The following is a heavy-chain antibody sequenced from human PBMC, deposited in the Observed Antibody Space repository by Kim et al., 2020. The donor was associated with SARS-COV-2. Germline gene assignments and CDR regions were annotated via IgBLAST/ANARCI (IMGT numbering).Heavy chain of an antibody. CDR2: VYYSGST. Sequence: SETLSLTCTVSGGSISNSGYYWGWIRRPPGEGLEWIGSVYYSGSTSYNPSLKSRVTVSMDTSKNHFSLILSSVTAADTAVYYCARHVGAYNSAWFRSPSDYWGQGTLVTVSS. V-gene: IGHV4-39*01. CDR3: ARHVGAYNSAWFRSPSDY. CDR1: GGSISNSGYY. J-gene: IGHJ4*02. D-gene: IGHD6-19*01.